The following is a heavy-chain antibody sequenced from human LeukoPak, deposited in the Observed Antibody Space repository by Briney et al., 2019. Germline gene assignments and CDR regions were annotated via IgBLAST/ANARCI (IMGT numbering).Heavy chain of an antibody. Sequence: GRSLRLSCAASGFTFSSYAMHWVRQAPGKGLEWVAVISYDGSNKYYADSVKGRFTISRDNSKNTLYLQMNSLRAEDTAVYYCARGWQQLVLAPFDYWGQGTLVTVSS. J-gene: IGHJ4*02. D-gene: IGHD6-13*01. CDR3: ARGWQQLVLAPFDY. CDR1: GFTFSSYA. CDR2: ISYDGSNK. V-gene: IGHV3-30-3*01.